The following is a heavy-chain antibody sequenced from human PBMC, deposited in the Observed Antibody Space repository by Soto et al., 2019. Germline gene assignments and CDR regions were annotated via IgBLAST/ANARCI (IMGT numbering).Heavy chain of an antibody. CDR2: ISGNDGKT. CDR3: ARDFYPLAYYFDY. J-gene: IGHJ4*02. Sequence: GASVKVSCKASGYRFTNHGISWVRQAPGQGLEWMGWISGNDGKTKYARKFQGRVTMTTDTFTSTAYMEMNSLRHDDTAVYYCARDFYPLAYYFDYWGQGTLVTVSS. V-gene: IGHV1-18*01. CDR1: GYRFTNHG.